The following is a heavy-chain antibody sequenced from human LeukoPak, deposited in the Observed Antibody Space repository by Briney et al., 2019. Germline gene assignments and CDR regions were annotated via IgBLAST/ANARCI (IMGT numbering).Heavy chain of an antibody. D-gene: IGHD3-16*01. CDR1: GYTFTGYY. CDR2: INPNSGGT. CDR3: EMITFGGTSDY. J-gene: IGHJ4*02. Sequence: ASVKVSCKTSGYTFTGYYMHWVRQAPGQGLEWMGWINPNSGGTNYAQKFQGRVTMTRDTSISTAYMELSRLRSDDTAVYYCEMITFGGTSDYWGQGTLVTVSS. V-gene: IGHV1-2*02.